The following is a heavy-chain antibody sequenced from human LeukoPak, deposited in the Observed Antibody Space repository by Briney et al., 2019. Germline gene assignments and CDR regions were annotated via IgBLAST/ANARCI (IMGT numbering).Heavy chain of an antibody. D-gene: IGHD2/OR15-2a*01. Sequence: SETLSLTCTVAGGSISSYYWSWIRQPPGKGLEWIGYIYYSGSTNYNPSLKSRVTMSVDTSKNQFSLKLSSVTAADTAVYYCARDSRSYADAFDIWGQGTMVTVSS. J-gene: IGHJ3*02. CDR3: ARDSRSYADAFDI. V-gene: IGHV4-59*12. CDR2: IYYSGST. CDR1: GGSISSYY.